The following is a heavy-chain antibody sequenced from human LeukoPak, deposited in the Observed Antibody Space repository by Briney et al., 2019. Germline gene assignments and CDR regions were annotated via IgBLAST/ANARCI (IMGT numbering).Heavy chain of an antibody. D-gene: IGHD2-2*01. CDR2: IIPILGIA. CDR1: RGTFSSYA. J-gene: IGHJ4*02. CDR3: ASLVGSSTSLYYFDY. V-gene: IGHV1-69*04. Sequence: ASVKVSCKASRGTFSSYAISWVRQAPGQGLEWMGRIIPILGIANYAQKFQGRVTITADKSTSTAYMELSSLRSEDTAVYYCASLVGSSTSLYYFDYWGQGTLVTVSS.